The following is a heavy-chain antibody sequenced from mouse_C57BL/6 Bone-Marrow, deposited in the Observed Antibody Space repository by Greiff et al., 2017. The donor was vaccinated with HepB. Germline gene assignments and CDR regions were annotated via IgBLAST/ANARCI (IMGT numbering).Heavy chain of an antibody. V-gene: IGHV1-64*01. CDR2: IHPNSGST. CDR3: TRTGIYDCALEY. CDR1: GYTFTNYW. D-gene: IGHD2-3*01. J-gene: IGHJ2*01. Sequence: QVQLQQPGAELVKPGASVKLSCKASGYTFTNYWMHWVKQSHGQGLEWIGMIHPNSGSTNYNEKFKSKATLTVDKSSSTAYMKPSSLTSEDSAVYYCTRTGIYDCALEYGDQGTTLTVSS.